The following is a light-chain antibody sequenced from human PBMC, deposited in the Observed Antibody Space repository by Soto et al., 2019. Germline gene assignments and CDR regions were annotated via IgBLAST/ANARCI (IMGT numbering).Light chain of an antibody. CDR3: QQRSNWRT. V-gene: IGKV3D-20*02. J-gene: IGKJ5*01. CDR1: QSVSSSS. Sequence: EIVLTQSPGTLSLSPGERATLSCRASQSVSSSSLAWYQQRPGQAPRLLIYGTSSRATGIPDRFSGSGSGTDFTLTISSLEPEDFAVYYCQQRSNWRTFGQGTRLEIK. CDR2: GTS.